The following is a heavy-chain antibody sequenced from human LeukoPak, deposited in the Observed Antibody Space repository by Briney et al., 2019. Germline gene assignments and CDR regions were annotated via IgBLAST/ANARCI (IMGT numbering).Heavy chain of an antibody. J-gene: IGHJ4*02. CDR2: ISGSGGST. Sequence: GGSLRLSCAASGFTFSSYAMSWVRQAPGKGLEWVSAISGSGGSTYYADSVKGRFTISRDNSKNTLYLQMNSLRAEDTAVHYCAKEPVVPAAIPCYFDYWGQGTLVTVSS. D-gene: IGHD2-2*02. CDR1: GFTFSSYA. V-gene: IGHV3-23*01. CDR3: AKEPVVPAAIPCYFDY.